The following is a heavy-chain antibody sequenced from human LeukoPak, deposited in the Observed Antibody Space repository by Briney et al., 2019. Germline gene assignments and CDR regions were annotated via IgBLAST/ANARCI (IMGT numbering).Heavy chain of an antibody. CDR3: ARYSFDGSDYLNDY. CDR1: RFRFIHYF. CDR2: ISGSSSDT. J-gene: IGHJ4*02. Sequence: PGGSLRLSYAASRFRFIHYFILELGQAPGRGLEWVSYISGSSSDTNYADSVKGRFTISRDNAKNSLSLQMNSLSADDTALYYCARYSFDGSDYLNDYWGQGTLVAVSS. D-gene: IGHD3-22*01. V-gene: IGHV3-11*03.